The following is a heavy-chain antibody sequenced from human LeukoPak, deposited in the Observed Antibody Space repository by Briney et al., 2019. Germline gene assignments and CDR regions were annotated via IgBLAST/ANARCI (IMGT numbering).Heavy chain of an antibody. CDR2: IYYSGST. V-gene: IGHV4-59*01. J-gene: IGHJ4*02. Sequence: PSETLSLTCTVSGGSISSNYWSWIRQPPGKGLEWIGYIYYSGSTNYNPSLKSRVTISVDTSKNQFSLKLTSVTAADTAVYYCARAPGIVGTAKAHFDYWGQGTLVTVSS. CDR3: ARAPGIVGTAKAHFDY. CDR1: GGSISSNY. D-gene: IGHD1-26*01.